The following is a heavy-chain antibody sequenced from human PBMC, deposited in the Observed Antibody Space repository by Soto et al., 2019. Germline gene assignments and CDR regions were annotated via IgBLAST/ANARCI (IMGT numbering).Heavy chain of an antibody. CDR3: ARSPNYDILTGYYPMYAFDI. Sequence: EVQLVESGGGLVQPGGSLRLSCAASGFTFSSYAMHWVRQAPGKGLEYVSAISSNGGSTYYANSVKGRFTSSRDNSKNTLYLQMGSLRAEDMAVYYCARSPNYDILTGYYPMYAFDIWGQGTMVTVSS. D-gene: IGHD3-9*01. J-gene: IGHJ3*02. CDR1: GFTFSSYA. V-gene: IGHV3-64*01. CDR2: ISSNGGST.